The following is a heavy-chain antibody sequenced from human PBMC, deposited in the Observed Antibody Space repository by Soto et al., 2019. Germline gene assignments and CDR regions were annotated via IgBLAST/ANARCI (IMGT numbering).Heavy chain of an antibody. V-gene: IGHV4-38-2*01. J-gene: IGHJ4*02. CDR2: IYHGGST. CDR1: GYSISSGYY. CDR3: ARVKATLYRDYYFDY. Sequence: SETLSLTCAVSGYSISSGYYWGWLRQPPGKGLEWIGSIYHGGSTYYNPSLNSRVTLSIDMTNNHVSLILNSVTAADTAVYYCARVKATLYRDYYFDYWGRGTLVTVSS. D-gene: IGHD5-12*01.